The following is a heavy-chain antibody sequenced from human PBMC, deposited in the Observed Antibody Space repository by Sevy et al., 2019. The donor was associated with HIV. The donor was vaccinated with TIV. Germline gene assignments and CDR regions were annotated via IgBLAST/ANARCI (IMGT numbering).Heavy chain of an antibody. CDR1: GGSISSYY. CDR2: IYYSGST. J-gene: IGHJ5*02. D-gene: IGHD2-2*01. CDR3: ARHHDGYCSSTSCYPMWFDP. Sequence: SETLSLTCTVSGGSISSYYWSWIRQPPGKGLEWIGYIYYSGSTNYNPSRKSRVTISVDTSKNQFSLKLSSVTAADTAVYYCARHHDGYCSSTSCYPMWFDPWGQGTLVTVSS. V-gene: IGHV4-59*08.